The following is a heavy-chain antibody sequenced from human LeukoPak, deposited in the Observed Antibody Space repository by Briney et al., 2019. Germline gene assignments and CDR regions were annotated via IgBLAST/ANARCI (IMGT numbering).Heavy chain of an antibody. Sequence: SETLSLTCTVSGGSISSYYWSWIRQPPGKGLEWIGYIYYSGSTNYNPSLKSRVTISVDTSNNQFSLKLSSVTAADTAVYYCARDLTDTGNFDYWGQGTLVTVSS. CDR1: GGSISSYY. CDR2: IYYSGST. CDR3: ARDLTDTGNFDY. D-gene: IGHD3-10*01. J-gene: IGHJ4*02. V-gene: IGHV4-59*01.